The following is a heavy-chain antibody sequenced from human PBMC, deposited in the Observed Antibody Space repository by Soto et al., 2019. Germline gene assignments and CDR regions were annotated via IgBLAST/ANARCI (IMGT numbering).Heavy chain of an antibody. V-gene: IGHV3-23*01. CDR2: INGGGGTI. Sequence: EVQLLESGGGLGQPGGSLRLSCVASRFTFRSYVMSWIRQAPGEGLEWVSTINGGGGTIYYADSVKGRFTISRNNSRNILFLQMNNLRAEDTAIYYCARDSGRYNWNDLDYWGLGTLVTVSS. J-gene: IGHJ4*02. CDR3: ARDSGRYNWNDLDY. D-gene: IGHD1-20*01. CDR1: RFTFRSYV.